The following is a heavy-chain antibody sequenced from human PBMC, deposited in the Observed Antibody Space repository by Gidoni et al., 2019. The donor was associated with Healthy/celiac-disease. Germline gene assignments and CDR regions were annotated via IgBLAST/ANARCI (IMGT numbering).Heavy chain of an antibody. J-gene: IGHJ4*02. Sequence: EVQLLESGGGLVQPGGSLRLSCAASGFTFSSYAMSWVRQAPGKGLEWVSAISGSGGSTYYADSVKGRFTISRDNSKNTLYLQMNSLRAEDTAVYYCAVSYYYDSSGVKYFDYWGQGTLVTVSS. V-gene: IGHV3-23*01. CDR1: GFTFSSYA. CDR2: ISGSGGST. CDR3: AVSYYYDSSGVKYFDY. D-gene: IGHD3-22*01.